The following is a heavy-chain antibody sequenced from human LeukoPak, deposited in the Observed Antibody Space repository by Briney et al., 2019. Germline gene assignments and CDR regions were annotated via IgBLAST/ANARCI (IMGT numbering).Heavy chain of an antibody. Sequence: ASVKVSCKASGYTFTGYYMHWVRQAPGQGLEWMGWINPNSGGTNYAQKFQGRVTMTRDTSISTAYMELSRLRSDDTAVYYCAREGVSQLSYNWFDPWGQGTLVTVPS. V-gene: IGHV1-2*02. CDR3: AREGVSQLSYNWFDP. CDR2: INPNSGGT. J-gene: IGHJ5*02. D-gene: IGHD5-18*01. CDR1: GYTFTGYY.